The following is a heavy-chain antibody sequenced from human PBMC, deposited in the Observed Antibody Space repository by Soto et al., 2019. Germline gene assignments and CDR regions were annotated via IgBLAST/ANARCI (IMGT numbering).Heavy chain of an antibody. Sequence: QVQLQQWGAGLSKPSETLSLTCAVYVGSFSGYYWSWIRQPPGKGLEWIGEIDHSGSTNYNPSLKSRVTISIDTSNNQFSLKLSSVTAADTAVYYCARGRLGVAANWGQGTLVTVSS. D-gene: IGHD3-16*01. CDR3: ARGRLGVAAN. J-gene: IGHJ4*02. CDR1: VGSFSGYY. CDR2: IDHSGST. V-gene: IGHV4-34*01.